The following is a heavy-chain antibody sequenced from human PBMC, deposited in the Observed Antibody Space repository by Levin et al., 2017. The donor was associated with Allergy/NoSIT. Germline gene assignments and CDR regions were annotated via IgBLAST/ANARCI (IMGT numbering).Heavy chain of an antibody. Sequence: KISCKAFGGTLSNHAISWVRQAPGQGLEWMGGIIPMFGKATYAQQFQGRVTITADKSTSTAYMQLSGLRSEDTAVYFCARDGDRKGSWPDDAFEFWGQGTAVAVSS. D-gene: IGHD6-13*01. V-gene: IGHV1-69*06. CDR2: IIPMFGKA. CDR3: ARDGDRKGSWPDDAFEF. CDR1: GGTLSNHA. J-gene: IGHJ3*01.